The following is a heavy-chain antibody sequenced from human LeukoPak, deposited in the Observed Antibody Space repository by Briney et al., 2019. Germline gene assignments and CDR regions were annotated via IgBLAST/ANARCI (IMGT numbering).Heavy chain of an antibody. D-gene: IGHD3-22*01. J-gene: IGHJ3*02. CDR3: ARGSGGYYDDAFDI. CDR1: GYTFTSYD. Sequence: GASVKVSCKASGYTFTSYDINWVRQATGQGLEWMGWMNPNSGNTGYAQKFQGRVTMTRDTSISTAYMELSRLRSDDTAVYYCARGSGGYYDDAFDIWGQGTMVTVSS. CDR2: MNPNSGNT. V-gene: IGHV1-8*01.